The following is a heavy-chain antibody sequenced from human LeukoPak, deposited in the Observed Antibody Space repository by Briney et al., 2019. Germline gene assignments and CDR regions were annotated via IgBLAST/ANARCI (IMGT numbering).Heavy chain of an antibody. CDR3: ARGGGGYSYGYRFDP. V-gene: IGHV4-39*07. CDR1: GGSISSSSYY. J-gene: IGHJ5*02. CDR2: IYYSGST. Sequence: PSETLSLTCTVSGGSISSSSYYWGWIRQPPGKGLEWIGSIYYSGSTYYNPSLKSRVTISVDTSKNQFSLKLSSVTAADTAVYYCARGGGGYSYGYRFDPWGQGTLVTVSS. D-gene: IGHD5-18*01.